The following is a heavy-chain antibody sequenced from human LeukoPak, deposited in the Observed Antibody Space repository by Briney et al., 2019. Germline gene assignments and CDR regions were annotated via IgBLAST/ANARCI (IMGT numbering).Heavy chain of an antibody. Sequence: ASVKVSCKASGYTFTSYYMHWVRQAPGQGLEWMGIINPSGGSTSYAQKFQGRVTMTRDTSTSTVYMELSSLRSEDTAVYYCAGPKGQWFGELLIDYWGQGTLVTVSS. CDR1: GYTFTSYY. CDR3: AGPKGQWFGELLIDY. J-gene: IGHJ4*02. V-gene: IGHV1-46*01. CDR2: INPSGGST. D-gene: IGHD3-10*01.